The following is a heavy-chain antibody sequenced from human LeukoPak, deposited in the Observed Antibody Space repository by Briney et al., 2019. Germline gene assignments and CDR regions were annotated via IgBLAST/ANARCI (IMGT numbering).Heavy chain of an antibody. Sequence: SETLSLTCTVSGGSISSYYWSWIRQPPGKGLEWIGYIYYSGSTNYNPSLKSRVTISVDTSKNQFSLKLSSVTAADTAVYYCARNLGGSYYYFDYWGQGTLVTLSS. CDR3: ARNLGGSYYYFDY. CDR2: IYYSGST. CDR1: GGSISSYY. D-gene: IGHD1-26*01. J-gene: IGHJ4*02. V-gene: IGHV4-59*01.